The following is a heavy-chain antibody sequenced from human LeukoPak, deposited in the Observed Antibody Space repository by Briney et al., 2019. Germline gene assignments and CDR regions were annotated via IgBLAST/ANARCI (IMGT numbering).Heavy chain of an antibody. Sequence: GGSLRLSCAASGFTFSSYAMSWVRQAPGKGLEWVSAISGSGGSTYYADSVKGRFTISRDNSKNTLYLQMNSLRAEDTAVYYCAKDPRIQLWFPDAFDIWGQGTMVTVSS. D-gene: IGHD5-18*01. J-gene: IGHJ3*02. CDR3: AKDPRIQLWFPDAFDI. V-gene: IGHV3-23*01. CDR1: GFTFSSYA. CDR2: ISGSGGST.